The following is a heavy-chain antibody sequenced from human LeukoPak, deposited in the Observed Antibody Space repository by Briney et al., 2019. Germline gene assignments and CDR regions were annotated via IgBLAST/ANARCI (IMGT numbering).Heavy chain of an antibody. CDR1: AYSISSGYY. J-gene: IGHJ3*02. CDR3: ASPRRGSYHDAFDI. CDR2: IYHSGST. V-gene: IGHV4-38-2*02. Sequence: KASETLSLTCTVSAYSISSGYYGGWIRQPPGKWLEWIGSIYHSGSTYYNPSIKSRVTISVDTSKNQFSLKLSSVTAADTDVYYCASPRRGSYHDAFDIWGQGTMVTVSS. D-gene: IGHD1-26*01.